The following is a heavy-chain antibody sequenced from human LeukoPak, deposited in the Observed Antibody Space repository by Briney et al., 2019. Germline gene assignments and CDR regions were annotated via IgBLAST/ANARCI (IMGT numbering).Heavy chain of an antibody. CDR1: GFTFSSYG. CDR3: AKGPYYYDSSGYYYVNESFDY. CDR2: ISYDGSNK. V-gene: IGHV3-30*18. D-gene: IGHD3-22*01. Sequence: GRSLRLSCAASGFTFSSYGMHWVRQAPGKGLEWVAVISYDGSNKYYADSVKSRFTISRDNSKNTLYLQMNSLRAEDTAVYYCAKGPYYYDSSGYYYVNESFDYWGQGTLVTVSS. J-gene: IGHJ4*02.